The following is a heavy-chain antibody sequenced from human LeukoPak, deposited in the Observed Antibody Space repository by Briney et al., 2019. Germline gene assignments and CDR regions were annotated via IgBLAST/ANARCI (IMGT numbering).Heavy chain of an antibody. D-gene: IGHD4-17*01. Sequence: SETLSLTCAVYGGSFSGYYWTWIRQPPGKGLEWIGEINHSRNTNYKPSLKSRVTISLDTSKIQFSLRLISVTAADTAVYYCARIRTTVRFFDYWGQGTPVTVSS. CDR1: GGSFSGYY. J-gene: IGHJ4*02. V-gene: IGHV4-34*01. CDR2: INHSRNT. CDR3: ARIRTTVRFFDY.